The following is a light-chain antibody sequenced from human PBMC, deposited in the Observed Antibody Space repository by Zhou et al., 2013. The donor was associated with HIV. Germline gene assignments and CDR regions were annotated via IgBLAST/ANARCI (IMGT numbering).Light chain of an antibody. CDR2: KAS. J-gene: IGKJ1*01. CDR1: QSVRNW. CDR3: QQYNGYSWT. V-gene: IGKV1-5*03. Sequence: DIRMTQFPSTVSASVGDRVTITCRASQSVRNWLAWYQHKPGKAPKVLIYKASTLESGVPSRFSGSGSGTEFTLTINSLQPDDFATYYCQQYNGYSWTFGQGTKVDLK.